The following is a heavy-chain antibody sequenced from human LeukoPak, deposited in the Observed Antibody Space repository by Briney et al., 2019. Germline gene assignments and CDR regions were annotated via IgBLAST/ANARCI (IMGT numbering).Heavy chain of an antibody. CDR1: GDSVSSNSAV. J-gene: IGHJ4*02. CDR3: ARLVGASPDY. CDR2: TYYRSKWYN. Sequence: SQTLSLTCAISGDSVSSNSAVWNWITQSPSRGLEWLGRTYYRSKWYNDYAVSVKSRITINPDTSKNQFFQQLNSVTPEDTAVYYCARLVGASPDYWGQGTLVTVSS. V-gene: IGHV6-1*01. D-gene: IGHD2-15*01.